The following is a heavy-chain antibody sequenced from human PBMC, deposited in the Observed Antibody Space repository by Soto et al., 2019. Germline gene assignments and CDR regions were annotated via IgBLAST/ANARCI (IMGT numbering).Heavy chain of an antibody. CDR2: ISKSDYT. Sequence: GGSLRLSCTVSGFAFNNYGINWVRQAPGQGLEWVSSISKSDYTYYSDSVKGRFTISRDNAKNSVSLQMNTLRVEDTAVYYCAREDSIIILAVSDFWGQGTLVTVSS. CDR1: GFAFNNYG. D-gene: IGHD3-22*01. CDR3: AREDSIIILAVSDF. J-gene: IGHJ4*02. V-gene: IGHV3-21*01.